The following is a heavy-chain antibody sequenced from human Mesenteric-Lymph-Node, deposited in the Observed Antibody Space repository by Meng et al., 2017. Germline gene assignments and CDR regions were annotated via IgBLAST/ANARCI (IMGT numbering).Heavy chain of an antibody. CDR2: ISSNSYYI. CDR3: AEGSGSYAVAY. V-gene: IGHV3-21*01. CDR1: GFTFSSYS. D-gene: IGHD1-26*01. J-gene: IGHJ4*02. Sequence: EVQLVEPGGGRVKPGGSLRLSCAASGFTFSSYSMNWVRQAPGKGLEWVSYISSNSYYISYADSVKGRFTISRDNAKNSVYLQMNSLRAEDTAVYYCAEGSGSYAVAYWGQGTLVTVSS.